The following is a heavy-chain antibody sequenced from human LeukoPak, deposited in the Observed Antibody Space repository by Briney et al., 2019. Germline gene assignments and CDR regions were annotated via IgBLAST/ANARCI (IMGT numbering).Heavy chain of an antibody. Sequence: GGSLRLSCAASGFSFSSYWMSWVRQAPGKGLEWVANIKEDGSDKYYVDSVKGRFTISRDNAKNSLYLQMNSLRAEDTAVYYCAREPRGYSYGYYYYYMDVWGKGTTVTVSS. D-gene: IGHD5-18*01. CDR1: GFSFSSYW. J-gene: IGHJ6*03. V-gene: IGHV3-7*01. CDR3: AREPRGYSYGYYYYYMDV. CDR2: IKEDGSDK.